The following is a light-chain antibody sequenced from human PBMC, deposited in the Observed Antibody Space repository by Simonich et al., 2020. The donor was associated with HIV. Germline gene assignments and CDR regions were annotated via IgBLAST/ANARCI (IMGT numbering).Light chain of an antibody. V-gene: IGLV2-11*01. CDR1: SSDVGGYNY. CDR2: DFN. Sequence: QSALTQPRSVSGSPGQSVTISCTGTSSDVGGYNYVSWYQQNPGKAPKLMIYDFNKRPSGVSNRFAGSKSGYTASLTISGLQAEDEADYYCSSYTSSKTLVFGGGTKVTVL. CDR3: SSYTSSKTLV. J-gene: IGLJ3*02.